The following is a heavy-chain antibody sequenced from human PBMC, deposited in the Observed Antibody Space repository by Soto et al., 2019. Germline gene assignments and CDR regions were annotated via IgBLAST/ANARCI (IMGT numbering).Heavy chain of an antibody. J-gene: IGHJ2*01. CDR1: GFTFNNYA. CDR2: ISGRGGST. CDR3: ARVSGSMTIFGVLIPTHWYFDL. D-gene: IGHD3-3*01. Sequence: EVQLLESGGGLVQPGGSLRLSCAASGFTFNNYAMSWVRQAPDKGLEWVSAISGRGGSTYYADSVKGRFTISRDNSKNTLFPQMNSLRAEDTAVYYCARVSGSMTIFGVLIPTHWYFDLWGRGTLVTVSS. V-gene: IGHV3-23*01.